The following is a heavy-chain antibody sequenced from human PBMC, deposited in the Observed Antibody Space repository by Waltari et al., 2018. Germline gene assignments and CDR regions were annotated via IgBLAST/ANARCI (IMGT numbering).Heavy chain of an antibody. J-gene: IGHJ4*02. D-gene: IGHD3-22*01. CDR3: AKDFGPRAFDSSGYFDY. V-gene: IGHV3-23*01. CDR1: GFTFSSYA. Sequence: EVQLLESGGGLVQPGGSLRLSCAASGFTFSSYALRWVRQAPGKGLEWVSAISGSGGSTYYADSVKGRFTISRDNSKNTLYLQMNSLRAEDTAVYYCAKDFGPRAFDSSGYFDYWGQGTLVTVSS. CDR2: ISGSGGST.